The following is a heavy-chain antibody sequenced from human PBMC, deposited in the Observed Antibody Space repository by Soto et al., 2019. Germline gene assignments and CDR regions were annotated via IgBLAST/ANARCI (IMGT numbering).Heavy chain of an antibody. CDR1: GDSISSGGHY. CDR2: IYYSGNT. J-gene: IGHJ4*02. Sequence: QVQLQESGPGLVKPSQTLSLTCTVSGDSISSGGHYWSWIRQHPGKGLEWIGYIYYSGNTYYNPSLKSRVTISVDTGNNQFSLKLSSVTAADTAVYYCARRYCSNTSCSGHFDYWGQGTLVTVSS. CDR3: ARRYCSNTSCSGHFDY. D-gene: IGHD2-2*01. V-gene: IGHV4-31*03.